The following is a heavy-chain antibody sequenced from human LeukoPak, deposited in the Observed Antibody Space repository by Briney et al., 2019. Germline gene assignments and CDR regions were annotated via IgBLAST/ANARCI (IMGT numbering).Heavy chain of an antibody. D-gene: IGHD3-10*01. J-gene: IGHJ4*02. CDR1: GFTFSSYA. V-gene: IGHV3-21*01. CDR3: AREPGPYGSGSYYYDY. CDR2: ISSSSSYI. Sequence: KTGGSLRLSCAASGFTFSSYAMSWVRQAPGKGLEWVSSISSSSSYIYYADSVKGRFTISRDNAKNSLYLQMNSLRAEDTAVYYCAREPGPYGSGSYYYDYWGQGTLVTVSS.